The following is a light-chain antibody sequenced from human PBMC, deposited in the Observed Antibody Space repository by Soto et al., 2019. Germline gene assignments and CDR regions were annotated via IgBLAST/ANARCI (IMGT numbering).Light chain of an antibody. CDR3: QKYGSSPPVT. Sequence: EIVLTQSPGTLSLSPGERATLSCRASQSVSSSYLAWYQQKPGQAPRLLIYGASSRATGIPDRFSGSGSGTDFILTISRLEPEDFAVYYCQKYGSSPPVTFGGGTKVEIK. CDR1: QSVSSSY. V-gene: IGKV3-20*01. CDR2: GAS. J-gene: IGKJ4*01.